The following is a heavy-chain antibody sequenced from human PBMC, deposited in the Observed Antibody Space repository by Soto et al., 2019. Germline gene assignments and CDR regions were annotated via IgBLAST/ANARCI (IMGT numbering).Heavy chain of an antibody. CDR1: GFTFDDYA. D-gene: IGHD2-2*01. V-gene: IGHV3-9*01. CDR2: ISWNSGSI. Sequence: EVQLVESGGGLVQPGRSLRLSCAASGFTFDDYAMHWVRQAPGKGLEWVSGISWNSGSIGYADSVKGRFTISRDNAKNSLYLQMNSLRAEDTASYYCAKDLLGYCSSTSCSYFDYWGQGTLVTVSS. CDR3: AKDLLGYCSSTSCSYFDY. J-gene: IGHJ4*02.